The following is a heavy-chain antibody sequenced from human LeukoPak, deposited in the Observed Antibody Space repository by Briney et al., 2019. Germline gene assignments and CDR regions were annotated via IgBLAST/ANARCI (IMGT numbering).Heavy chain of an antibody. CDR3: AREGRGSTQAY. V-gene: IGHV4-4*07. CDR2: IYSSGST. Sequence: PSETLSLTCTVSGGSISSYCWSWIRQPAGKGLEWIGRIYSSGSTDYNPSLKSRVTMSVDTSKNQFSLRLSSLTAADTAVYYCAREGRGSTQAYWGQGTLVTVSS. J-gene: IGHJ4*02. D-gene: IGHD2-15*01. CDR1: GGSISSYC.